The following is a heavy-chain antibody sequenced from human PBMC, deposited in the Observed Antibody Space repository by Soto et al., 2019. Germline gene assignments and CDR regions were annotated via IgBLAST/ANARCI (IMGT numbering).Heavy chain of an antibody. V-gene: IGHV4-39*01. CDR3: ARLLVGYSGYDDYYFDY. J-gene: IGHJ4*02. CDR1: GGSISSSSYY. CDR2: IYYSGST. Sequence: QLQLQESGPGLVKPSETLSLTCTVSGGSISSSSYYWGWIRQPPGKGLEWIGSIYYSGSTYYNPSLKSRVTIYVDTSKNQFSLKLSSVTAADTAVYYCARLLVGYSGYDDYYFDYWGQGTLVTVSS. D-gene: IGHD5-12*01.